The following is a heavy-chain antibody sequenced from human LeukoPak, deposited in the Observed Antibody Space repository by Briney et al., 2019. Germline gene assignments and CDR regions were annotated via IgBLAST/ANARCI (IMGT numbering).Heavy chain of an antibody. D-gene: IGHD3-22*01. Sequence: GGSLRLSCTASGFTFSNYAMSWVRKPQGKGLEWFPSISGSGFSTYYADSVKGRFTISRDNSKNTLYLQMNSLRADDTAVYYCARGRSSGPYFFDYWGQGTLVTVSS. CDR1: GFTFSNYA. CDR2: ISGSGFST. CDR3: ARGRSSGPYFFDY. V-gene: IGHV3-23*01. J-gene: IGHJ4*02.